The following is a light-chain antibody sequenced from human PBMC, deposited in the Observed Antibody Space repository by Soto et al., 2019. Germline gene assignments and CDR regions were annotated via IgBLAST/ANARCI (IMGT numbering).Light chain of an antibody. CDR3: QQYNGYWT. CDR1: QSISGS. V-gene: IGKV1-5*03. CDR2: EAS. J-gene: IGKJ1*01. Sequence: DIQMTRSPSTLSASVGDRVTITCRASQSISGSLAWYQQKPGKAPKLLIYEASNLKRGVPSRFSGSGSGTEYTLTIISLQPDDSASYYCQQYNGYWTFGQGTRVEIK.